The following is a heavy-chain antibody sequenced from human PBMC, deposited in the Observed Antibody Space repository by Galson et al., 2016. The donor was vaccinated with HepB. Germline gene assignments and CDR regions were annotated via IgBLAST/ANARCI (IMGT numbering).Heavy chain of an antibody. CDR2: VTGSGDAIDET. J-gene: IGHJ5*02. CDR3: TKGREGAS. V-gene: IGHV3-23*01. CDR1: GFTFSSYA. Sequence: SLRLSCAASGFTFSSYAMNWVRQAPGKGLEWVAGVTGSGDAIDETYYAESVKGHFTISRDNSKNILYLQMNSLRAEDTAVYFCTKGREGASWGQGTLVIVSS.